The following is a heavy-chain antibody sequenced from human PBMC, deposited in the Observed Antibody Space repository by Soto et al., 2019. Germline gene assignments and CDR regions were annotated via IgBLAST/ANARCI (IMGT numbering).Heavy chain of an antibody. CDR2: INHSGST. CDR3: ARVPYYDFWSGYYGYYYYGMDV. J-gene: IGHJ6*02. CDR1: GYSISSGYY. V-gene: IGHV4-38-2*02. Sequence: KPSETLSLTCTVSGYSISSGYYWSWIRQPPGKGLEWIGEINHSGSTNYNPSLKSRVTISVDTSKNQFSLKLSSVTAADTAVYYCARVPYYDFWSGYYGYYYYGMDVWGQGTTVTVSS. D-gene: IGHD3-3*01.